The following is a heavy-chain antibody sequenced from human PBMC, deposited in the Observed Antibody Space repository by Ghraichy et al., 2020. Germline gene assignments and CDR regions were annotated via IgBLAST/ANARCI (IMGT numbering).Heavy chain of an antibody. D-gene: IGHD3-10*01. Sequence: GGSLRLSCAASGFTFSSYALSWVRQAPGKGLEWVSAISGSGGSTYYADSVKGRFTISRDNSKNTLYLQMNSLRAEDTAVYYCAKDSYGSGRLGYFDLWGRGSLVTVSS. CDR3: AKDSYGSGRLGYFDL. CDR2: ISGSGGST. V-gene: IGHV3-23*01. J-gene: IGHJ2*01. CDR1: GFTFSSYA.